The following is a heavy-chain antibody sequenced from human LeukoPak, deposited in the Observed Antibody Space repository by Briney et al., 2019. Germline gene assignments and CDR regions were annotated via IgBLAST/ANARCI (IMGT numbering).Heavy chain of an antibody. J-gene: IGHJ4*02. D-gene: IGHD2-15*01. CDR3: ARDPRDSTPFDY. V-gene: IGHV4-59*12. Sequence: PSETLSLTCTVSGSSISSYYWSWIRQPPGKELEWIGYIYYSGTTNYNPSLKSRVTISVDTSKNHFSLKLSSVTAADTAVYYCARDPRDSTPFDYWGQGTLVTVSS. CDR2: IYYSGTT. CDR1: GSSISSYY.